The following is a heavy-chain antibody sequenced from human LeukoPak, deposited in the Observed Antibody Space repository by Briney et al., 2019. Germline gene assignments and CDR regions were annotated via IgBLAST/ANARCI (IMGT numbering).Heavy chain of an antibody. CDR2: ISAYNGNT. D-gene: IGHD6-19*01. CDR1: GYTFTSYG. Sequence: ASVKVSCKASGYTFTSYGISWVRQAPGQGLEWMGWISAYNGNTNYAQKLQGRVTMTTDTSTSTAYMELRSLRSDDTAVYYCATALAVADPYYFDYWGQGTLVTVSS. V-gene: IGHV1-18*04. CDR3: ATALAVADPYYFDY. J-gene: IGHJ4*02.